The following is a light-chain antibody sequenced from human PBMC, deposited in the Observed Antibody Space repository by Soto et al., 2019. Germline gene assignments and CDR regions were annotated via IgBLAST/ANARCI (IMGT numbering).Light chain of an antibody. CDR3: QQYNSWPLT. CDR2: DVS. CDR1: QSVSSN. Sequence: EIVMTQSPATLSVSPGERATLSCWASQSVSSNLAWYQQKPGQAPRLLIYDVSTRATGIPTRFSGSGSGTEFTLTISSLQSEDFEAYYCQQYNSWPLTFGGGTKVDIK. J-gene: IGKJ4*01. V-gene: IGKV3D-15*01.